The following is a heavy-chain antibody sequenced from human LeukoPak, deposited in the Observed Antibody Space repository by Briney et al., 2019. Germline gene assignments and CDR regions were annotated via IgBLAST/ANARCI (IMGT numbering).Heavy chain of an antibody. V-gene: IGHV4-34*01. J-gene: IGHJ4*02. Sequence: SETLSLTCAVYGGSFSGYYWSWIRQPPGKGLEWIGEINHSGSTNYNPSLKSRVTISVDTSKNQFSLKLSSVTAADTAVYYCARGLHDYYDSSGYAYWGQGTLVTVSS. CDR2: INHSGST. D-gene: IGHD3-22*01. CDR3: ARGLHDYYDSSGYAY. CDR1: GGSFSGYY.